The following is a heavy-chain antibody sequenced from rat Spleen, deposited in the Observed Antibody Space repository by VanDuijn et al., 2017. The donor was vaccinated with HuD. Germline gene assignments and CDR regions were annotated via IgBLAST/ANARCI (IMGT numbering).Heavy chain of an antibody. CDR1: GFTFSDYG. D-gene: IGHD1-11*01. Sequence: EVQLVESGGGLVQPGRSLKLSCAASGFTFSDYGMAWVRQAPTKGLEWVATISYDGYITYYRDSVKGRFTISRDNAKSTLYLQMDSLRSEDTATYYCTRLGTEAIGNWFSYWGQGTLVTVSS. V-gene: IGHV5-29*01. J-gene: IGHJ3*01. CDR2: ISYDGYIT. CDR3: TRLGTEAIGNWFSY.